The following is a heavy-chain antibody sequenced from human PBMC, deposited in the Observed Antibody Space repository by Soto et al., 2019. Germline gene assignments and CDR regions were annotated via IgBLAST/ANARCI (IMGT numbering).Heavy chain of an antibody. CDR2: IIPIFGTA. J-gene: IGHJ5*02. CDR3: ARDGGITGPLPHNWFDP. CDR1: GYAFSSHA. V-gene: IGHV1-69*13. Sequence: SVKVACKASGYAFSSHAISWGRQAPRQGREWMGGIIPIFGTADYAQKFQGRVTITADESTSTAYTELSSLRSEDTAVYYCARDGGITGPLPHNWFDPWGQGTLVTVSS. D-gene: IGHD1-20*01.